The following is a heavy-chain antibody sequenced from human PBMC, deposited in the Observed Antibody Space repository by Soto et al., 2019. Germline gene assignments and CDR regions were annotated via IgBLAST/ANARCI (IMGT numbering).Heavy chain of an antibody. CDR3: ARDLDGSGAYYTDY. Sequence: ASVKVSCKASGYTFTGYGFSWVRQAPGQGLEWMGWISPYNGNTKYAQKLQDRVTMTTDTFTSTAYMELRSLRYEDTAVYYCARDLDGSGAYYTDYWGQGPLVTVSS. CDR1: GYTFTGYG. D-gene: IGHD3-10*01. CDR2: ISPYNGNT. V-gene: IGHV1-18*01. J-gene: IGHJ4*02.